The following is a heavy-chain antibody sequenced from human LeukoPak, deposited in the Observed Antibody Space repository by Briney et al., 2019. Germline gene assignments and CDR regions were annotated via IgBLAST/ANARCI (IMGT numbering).Heavy chain of an antibody. D-gene: IGHD3-3*01. CDR3: ARVSDYDFWSGTEPFDY. J-gene: IGHJ4*02. CDR1: GFTFSSYG. CDR2: ISYDGSNK. V-gene: IGHV3-30*03. Sequence: GGSLRLSCAASGFTFSSYGMHWVRQAPGKGLEWVAVISYDGSNKYYADSVKGRFTISRDNSKNTLYLQMNSLRAEDTAVYYCARVSDYDFWSGTEPFDYWGQGTLVTVSS.